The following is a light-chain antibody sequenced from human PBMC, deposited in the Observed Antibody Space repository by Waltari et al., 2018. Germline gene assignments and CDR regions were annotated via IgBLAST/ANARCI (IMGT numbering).Light chain of an antibody. J-gene: IGKJ1*01. Sequence: DIVMTQSPDSLAVSLGERATINCKSSQSLLYSSNNKNYLAWYQQKPGHPPKLLIYWASTRESGVPDRFSGSGSGTDFTLTISSLQTEDVAVYYCQQYYSSPRTFGQGTKVEIE. CDR2: WAS. V-gene: IGKV4-1*01. CDR3: QQYYSSPRT. CDR1: QSLLYSSNNKNY.